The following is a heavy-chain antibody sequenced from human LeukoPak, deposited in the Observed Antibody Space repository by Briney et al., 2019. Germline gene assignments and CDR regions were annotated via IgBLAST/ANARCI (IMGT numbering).Heavy chain of an antibody. J-gene: IGHJ5*02. D-gene: IGHD1-26*01. V-gene: IGHV4-61*02. CDR3: ARAVGSSESNWFDP. Sequence: SETLSLTCTVSGPSISRDNYYWSWIRQPAGRGLEWFVRIYASGSANYNPSLKSRVTISVDTSKNQFSLKLSSVTATDTAVYYCARAVGSSESNWFDPWGQGTLVTVSS. CDR2: IYASGSA. CDR1: GPSISRDNYY.